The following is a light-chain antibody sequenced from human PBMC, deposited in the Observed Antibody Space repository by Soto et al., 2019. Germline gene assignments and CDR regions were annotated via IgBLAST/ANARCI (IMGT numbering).Light chain of an antibody. V-gene: IGKV1-5*03. CDR1: QSISSW. J-gene: IGKJ1*01. Sequence: DIEMIQSPSTLSASVGDRVTITCRASQSISSWLAWYQQKPGKAPKLLIYKASSLESGVPSRFSGSGSGTEFTLTISSLQPDDFAPYSCQQYNSYSTFGQGTKVDIK. CDR2: KAS. CDR3: QQYNSYST.